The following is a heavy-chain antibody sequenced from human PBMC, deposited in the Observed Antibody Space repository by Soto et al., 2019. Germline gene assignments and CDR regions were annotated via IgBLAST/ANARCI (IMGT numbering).Heavy chain of an antibody. D-gene: IGHD6-6*01. V-gene: IGHV4-34*01. CDR3: ARSSPSIAARLPFDY. J-gene: IGHJ4*02. Sequence: SVTLPLTCAVYGGSFSGYYWSWIRQPPGKGLEWIGEINHSGSTNYNPSLKSRVTISVDTSKNQFSLKLSSVTAADTAVYYCARSSPSIAARLPFDYWGQGTLVTVSS. CDR2: INHSGST. CDR1: GGSFSGYY.